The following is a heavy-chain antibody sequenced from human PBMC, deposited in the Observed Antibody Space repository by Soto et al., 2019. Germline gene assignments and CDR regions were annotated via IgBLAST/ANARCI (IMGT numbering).Heavy chain of an antibody. CDR2: ISAYNGNT. CDR1: GYTFTSYG. V-gene: IGHV1-18*01. D-gene: IGHD2-2*01. Sequence: ASVKVSCKASGYTFTSYGISWVRQAPGQGLEWMGWISAYNGNTNYAQKLQGRVTMTTDTSTSTAYMELRSLRSDDTAVYYWAREYCTGISCYGPDYWGQGTLVTVSS. CDR3: AREYCTGISCYGPDY. J-gene: IGHJ4*02.